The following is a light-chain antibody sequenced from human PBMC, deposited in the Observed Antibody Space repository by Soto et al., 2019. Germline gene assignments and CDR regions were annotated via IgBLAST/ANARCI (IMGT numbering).Light chain of an antibody. CDR2: EVT. J-gene: IGLJ1*01. CDR1: SSDVGGYNY. V-gene: IGLV2-14*01. CDR3: SSYTNINTRAGV. Sequence: QSALTQPASVSGSPGQSITISCTGTSSDVGGYNYVSWYQQHPGKAPKVMIYEVTNRPSGVSNRFSGSKSGNTASLTISGLQAEDEAEYYCSSYTNINTRAGVFGTGTKVTVL.